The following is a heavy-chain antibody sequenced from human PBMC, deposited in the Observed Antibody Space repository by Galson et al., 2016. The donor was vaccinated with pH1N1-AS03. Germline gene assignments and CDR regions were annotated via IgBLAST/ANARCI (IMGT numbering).Heavy chain of an antibody. V-gene: IGHV2-5*02. Sequence: PALVKPTQTLTLTCTFSGFSLSTGGVQVAWIRQPPGKTLEWLALIFWDGETRHSPPLGSRLTITKDTSKNQVVLRMTNMDPMDTATYYCARSTHVNEGLDYWGQGALVTVSS. CDR2: IFWDGET. D-gene: IGHD2-8*01. CDR1: GFSLSTGGVQ. CDR3: ARSTHVNEGLDY. J-gene: IGHJ4*02.